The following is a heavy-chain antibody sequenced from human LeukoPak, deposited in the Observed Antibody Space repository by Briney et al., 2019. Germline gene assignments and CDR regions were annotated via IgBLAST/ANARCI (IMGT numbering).Heavy chain of an antibody. V-gene: IGHV3-30-3*01. CDR2: ISYDGSNK. Sequence: GGSLRLSCAASGFTFSSYAMHWVRQAPGKGLEWVAVISYDGSNKYYADSVKGRFTISRDNSKNTVYLQMNSLRAEDTAVYYCAKERSTTTWYDHWGQGILVTVSS. CDR3: AKERSTTTWYDH. D-gene: IGHD2-2*01. CDR1: GFTFSSYA. J-gene: IGHJ4*02.